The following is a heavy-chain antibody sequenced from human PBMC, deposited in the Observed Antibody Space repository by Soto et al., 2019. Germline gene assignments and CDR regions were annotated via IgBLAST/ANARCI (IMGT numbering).Heavy chain of an antibody. CDR3: ARDINWGYFDY. D-gene: IGHD7-27*01. CDR1: GFTFSSYW. V-gene: IGHV3-74*01. CDR2: ISSDGSST. J-gene: IGHJ4*02. Sequence: RRLSCAASGFTFSSYWMHWVRQAPGKGLVWVSRISSDGSSTSYADSVKGRFTISRDNAKNTLYLQMNSLRAEDTAVYYCARDINWGYFDYWGQGTLVTVSS.